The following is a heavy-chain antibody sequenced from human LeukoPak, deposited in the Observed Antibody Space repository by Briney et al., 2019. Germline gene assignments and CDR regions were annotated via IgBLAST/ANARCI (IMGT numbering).Heavy chain of an antibody. CDR3: ASLAARPEYYFDY. J-gene: IGHJ4*02. V-gene: IGHV1-69*05. CDR2: IIPIVGTA. D-gene: IGHD6-6*01. CDR1: GGTFSSYA. Sequence: SVKVSCKASGGTFSSYAISWVRQAPGQGLEWMGRIIPIVGTANYAQKFQGRVTITTDEFTSTAYMELSSLRSEDTAVYYCASLAARPEYYFDYWGQGTLVTVSS.